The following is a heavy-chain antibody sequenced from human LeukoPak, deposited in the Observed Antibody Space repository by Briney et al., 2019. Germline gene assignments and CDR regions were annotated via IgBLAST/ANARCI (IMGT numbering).Heavy chain of an antibody. D-gene: IGHD3-22*01. V-gene: IGHV3-7*01. CDR2: IKQDGSEK. J-gene: IGHJ4*02. Sequence: GGSLRLSCAASGFTFSSYWMSWVRQAPGKGLEWVANIKQDGSEKYYVDSVKGRFTISRDNVENSVYLQMNSLRAEDSAVYYCARLRRNSDRSGFYYYYDNWGQGTLVTVSS. CDR1: GFTFSSYW. CDR3: ARLRRNSDRSGFYYYYDN.